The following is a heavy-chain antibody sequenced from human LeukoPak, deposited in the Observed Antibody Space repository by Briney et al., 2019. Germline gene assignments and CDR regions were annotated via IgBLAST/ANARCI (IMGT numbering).Heavy chain of an antibody. CDR3: ARDLELSAVYYFDS. J-gene: IGHJ4*02. D-gene: IGHD3-3*01. Sequence: GRSLRLSCEASGFTFSIFPMHWVRQAPGKGLEWVALISSGGEKYYADSVKGRFTISRDNSKNMLYLQMNSLRADDTAVYYCARDLELSAVYYFDSWGQGTLVIVS. V-gene: IGHV3-30*04. CDR1: GFTFSIFP. CDR2: ISSGGEK.